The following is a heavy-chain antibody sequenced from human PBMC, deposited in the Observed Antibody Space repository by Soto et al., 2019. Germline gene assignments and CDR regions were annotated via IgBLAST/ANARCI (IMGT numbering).Heavy chain of an antibody. J-gene: IGHJ5*02. CDR2: INHNTNT. Sequence: QVQLQQWGAGLLKPSETLSLTCAVYGGSISNGYWNWFRQPPGKGLEWIGEINHNTNTIYNPSLTSRVTISVDTSKNHFSLKLTSVTAADTAVYYGARGVSLFRGSLDPWGQGTLVTVSS. V-gene: IGHV4-34*01. CDR3: ARGVSLFRGSLDP. CDR1: GGSISNGY. D-gene: IGHD3-10*02.